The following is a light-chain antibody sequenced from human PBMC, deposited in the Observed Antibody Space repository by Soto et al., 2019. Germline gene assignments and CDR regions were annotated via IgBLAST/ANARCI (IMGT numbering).Light chain of an antibody. Sequence: EIVLTQSPATLSLSPGERATLSCRASQSVSSSYLTWYQQKPGQAPRLLIYGASTRATSIPARFSGSGSGTDFTLTISSLQPEDFAVYYCQQDYNLPETFGQGTKVDI. V-gene: IGKV3D-7*01. CDR1: QSVSSSY. CDR2: GAS. CDR3: QQDYNLPET. J-gene: IGKJ1*01.